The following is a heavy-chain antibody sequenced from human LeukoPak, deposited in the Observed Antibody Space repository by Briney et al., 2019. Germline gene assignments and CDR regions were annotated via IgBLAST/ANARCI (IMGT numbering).Heavy chain of an antibody. CDR2: ISTYNGNT. J-gene: IGHJ5*02. CDR3: ARDFGYSSSPNWFDP. V-gene: IGHV1-18*01. Sequence: ASVKVSCKASGYTFNSYSVSWVRQSPGQGLEWMGWISTYNGNTNYSQKLQGRVTMTTDTSTRTAYMELSRLRSDDTAVYYCARDFGYSSSPNWFDPWGQGTLVTVSS. CDR1: GYTFNSYS. D-gene: IGHD6-13*01.